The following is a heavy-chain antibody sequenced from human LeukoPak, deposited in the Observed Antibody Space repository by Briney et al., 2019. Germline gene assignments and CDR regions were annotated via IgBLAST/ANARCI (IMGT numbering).Heavy chain of an antibody. CDR2: ISSSSSYI. D-gene: IGHD3-3*01. J-gene: IGHJ4*02. Sequence: PGGSLRLSCAASGFTFTKYWMTWVRQAPGKGLEWVSSISSSSSYIYYADSVKGRFTISRDNAKNSLYLQMNSLRAEDTAVYYCARDQPLFWSGYSFDYWGQGTLVTVSS. CDR1: GFTFTKYW. CDR3: ARDQPLFWSGYSFDY. V-gene: IGHV3-21*01.